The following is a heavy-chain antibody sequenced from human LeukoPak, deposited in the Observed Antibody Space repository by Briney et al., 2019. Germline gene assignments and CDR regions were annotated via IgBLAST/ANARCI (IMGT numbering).Heavy chain of an antibody. V-gene: IGHV1-2*06. J-gene: IGHJ6*03. Sequence: GASVKVSCKASGYTFTGYYMHWVRQAPGQGLEWMGRINPNSGGTNYAQKFQGRVTMTRDTSISTAYMELSRLRSDDTAVYYCARESDYYYYYYMDVWGKGTTVTVSS. CDR1: GYTFTGYY. CDR3: ARESDYYYYYYMDV. CDR2: INPNSGGT.